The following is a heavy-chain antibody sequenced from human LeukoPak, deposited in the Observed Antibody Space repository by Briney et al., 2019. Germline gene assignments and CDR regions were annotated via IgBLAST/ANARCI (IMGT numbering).Heavy chain of an antibody. D-gene: IGHD3-10*01. CDR3: ARVWFGELGEYFDY. CDR2: IYSGGST. Sequence: PGGSLRLSCAASGFTVSSNYMSWVRQAPGKGLEWVSVIYSGGSTYYADSVKGRFTISRDNSKDTLYLQMNSLRAEDTAVYYCARVWFGELGEYFDYWGQGTLVTVSS. V-gene: IGHV3-53*01. CDR1: GFTVSSNY. J-gene: IGHJ4*02.